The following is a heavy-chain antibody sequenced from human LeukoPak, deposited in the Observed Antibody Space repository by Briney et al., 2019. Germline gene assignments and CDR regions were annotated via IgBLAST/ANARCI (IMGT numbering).Heavy chain of an antibody. CDR2: ISWDGGST. J-gene: IGHJ6*02. D-gene: IGHD3-22*01. CDR3: AKDIGYDSSGYYYYYYYGMDV. Sequence: GGSLRLSCAASGFTFDDYAMHWVRQAPGKGLEWVSLISWDGGSTYYADSVKGRFTISRDNSKNSLYLQMNSLRAEDTALYYCAKDIGYDSSGYYYYYYYGMDVWGQGTTVTVSS. CDR1: GFTFDDYA. V-gene: IGHV3-43D*03.